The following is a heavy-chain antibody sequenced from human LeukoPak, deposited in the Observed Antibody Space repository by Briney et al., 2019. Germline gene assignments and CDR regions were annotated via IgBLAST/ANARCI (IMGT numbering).Heavy chain of an antibody. Sequence: GGSLRLSCAASGFTLSSYEMNRIRQAPGKGLEWVSYISSSGSTIYYADSVKGRFTVSRDNAKNSLYLQVNSLRAEDTAVYYCARGVYYDSSGPYYFDYWGQGTLVTVSS. CDR1: GFTLSSYE. CDR2: ISSSGSTI. V-gene: IGHV3-48*03. J-gene: IGHJ4*02. D-gene: IGHD3-22*01. CDR3: ARGVYYDSSGPYYFDY.